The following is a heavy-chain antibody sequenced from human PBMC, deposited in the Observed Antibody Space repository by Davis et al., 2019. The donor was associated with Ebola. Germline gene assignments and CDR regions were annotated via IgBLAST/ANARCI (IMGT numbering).Heavy chain of an antibody. Sequence: MPSETLSPTLTPSCGSLRCYYCSWTLQPPRDGLEWNGCIPFTGSPNSNPSPKSPAHQPRNPSKHQFSPKLHSMPPSATPLFSRAENTGDALSIIHYNHSLKSRVTISVDTSKNQFSLKLSSMTAADTAVYYCARTMEARITMILVPHWWFDPWGQGTLVTVSS. V-gene: IGHV4-4*08. J-gene: IGHJ5*02. CDR1: CGSLRCYY. D-gene: IGHD2/OR15-2a*01. CDR3: AENTGDALSIIHYNHSLKSRVTISVDTSKNQFSLKLSSMTAADTAVYYCARTMEARITMILVPHWWFDP. CDR2: IPFTGSP.